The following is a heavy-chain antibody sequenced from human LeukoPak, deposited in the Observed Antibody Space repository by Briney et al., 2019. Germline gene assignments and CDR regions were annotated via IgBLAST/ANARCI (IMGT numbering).Heavy chain of an antibody. J-gene: IGHJ4*02. CDR1: GYTFTSYD. V-gene: IGHV1-8*01. Sequence: ASVKVSCKASGYTFTSYDINWVRQATGQGLEWMGWMNPNSGNTGYAQKFQGRVTMTRNTSISTAYMELRSLRSDDTAVYYCARFRDYDYYFDYWGQGTLVTVSS. CDR3: ARFRDYDYYFDY. CDR2: MNPNSGNT. D-gene: IGHD4-17*01.